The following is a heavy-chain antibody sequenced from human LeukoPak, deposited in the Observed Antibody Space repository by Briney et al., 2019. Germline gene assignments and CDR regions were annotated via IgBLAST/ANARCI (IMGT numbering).Heavy chain of an antibody. D-gene: IGHD6-19*01. V-gene: IGHV3-23*01. CDR3: AKGVAVASPYYFDY. CDR1: GFTFSSYA. Sequence: PGRSLRLSCAASGFTFSSYAMSWVRQAPGKGLEWVSPISGSGSSTYYADSVKGRFTISRDNSKNTLYLQMNSLRAEDTAVYYCAKGVAVASPYYFDYWGQGTLVTVSS. CDR2: ISGSGSST. J-gene: IGHJ4*02.